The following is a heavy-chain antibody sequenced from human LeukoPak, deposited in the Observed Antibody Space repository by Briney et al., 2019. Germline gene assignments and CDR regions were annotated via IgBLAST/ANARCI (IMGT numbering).Heavy chain of an antibody. CDR3: ARVIMITFGGVIVMDY. CDR1: GYTFTGYY. J-gene: IGHJ4*02. Sequence: VKVSCKASGYTFTGYYMHWVRQAPGQGLEWMGWINPNSGGTNYAQKFQGRVTMTRDTSISTAYMELSRLRSDDTAVYYCARVIMITFGGVIVMDYWGQGTLVTVSS. V-gene: IGHV1-2*02. CDR2: INPNSGGT. D-gene: IGHD3-16*02.